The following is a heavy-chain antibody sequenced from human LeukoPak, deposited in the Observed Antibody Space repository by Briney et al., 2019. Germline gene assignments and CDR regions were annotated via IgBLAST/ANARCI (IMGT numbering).Heavy chain of an antibody. D-gene: IGHD4-17*01. CDR2: IIPIFGTA. J-gene: IGHJ6*03. V-gene: IGHV1-69*05. CDR1: GGTFSSYA. CDR3: ARVPSPSVSGGYYYYMDV. Sequence: SVKVSCKASGGTFSSYAISWVRQAPGQGLEWMGGIIPIFGTANYAQKFQGRVTITTDESTSTAYMELSSLRSEDTAVYYCARVPSPSVSGGYYYYMDVWGKRTTVTVSS.